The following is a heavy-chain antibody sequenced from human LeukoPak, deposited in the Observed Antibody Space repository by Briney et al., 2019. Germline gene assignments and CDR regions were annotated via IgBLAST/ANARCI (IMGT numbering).Heavy chain of an antibody. CDR2: IFGAGNT. CDR3: SRGPVGINSIVAPYY. D-gene: IGHD6-25*01. CDR1: GFTVSSNY. J-gene: IGHJ4*02. V-gene: IGHV3-66*01. Sequence: GGSLRLSCAASGFTVSSNYMNWVRQAPGKGLEWVSVIFGAGNTYYADSVKGRFTISRDTSKNTLSLQMDSLRTEDTAVYYCSRGPVGINSIVAPYYWGQGTLVTVSS.